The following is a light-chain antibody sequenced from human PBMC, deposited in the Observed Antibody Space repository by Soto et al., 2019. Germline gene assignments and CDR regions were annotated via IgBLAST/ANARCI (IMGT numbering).Light chain of an antibody. CDR1: QSVSSY. Sequence: EIVLTQSPGSLSLSPGERATLSCRASQSVSSYLAWYQQKPGQAPRLLIYGASSRATGLPDRFSDSGSGTDFSLTISSLEPEDSAVYYCQQYSSPPRTFGQGTKVEIK. V-gene: IGKV3-20*01. J-gene: IGKJ1*01. CDR3: QQYSSPPRT. CDR2: GAS.